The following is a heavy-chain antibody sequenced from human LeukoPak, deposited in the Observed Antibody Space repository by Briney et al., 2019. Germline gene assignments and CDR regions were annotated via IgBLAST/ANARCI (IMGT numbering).Heavy chain of an antibody. J-gene: IGHJ4*02. V-gene: IGHV3-64D*06. CDR1: RLTLSSYA. D-gene: IGHD6-13*01. CDR3: MTDQMTLAGCDY. CDR2: ISCNGGRT. Sequence: GGTLSLSRSASRLTLSSYAMHWVRQAPAEGLEYVLPISCNGGRTYYADAVKGRFTISRDNSKNTLYLQMSSMRAEDTAVYYCMTDQMTLAGCDYWGQGTLVTVSS.